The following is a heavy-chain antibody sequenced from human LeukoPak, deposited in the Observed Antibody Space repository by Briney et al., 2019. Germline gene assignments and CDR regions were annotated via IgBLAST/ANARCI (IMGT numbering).Heavy chain of an antibody. CDR3: ARNMYTSGWYRLGY. Sequence: GGSLRLSCAASGFTFSSYWMSWVRQAPGKGLEWVSYISYSSSIIYYADSVKGRFTISRDNAKNSLYLQMNSLRAEDTAVYYCARNMYTSGWYRLGYWGQGTLVTVSS. V-gene: IGHV3-48*01. J-gene: IGHJ4*02. CDR2: ISYSSSII. D-gene: IGHD6-19*01. CDR1: GFTFSSYW.